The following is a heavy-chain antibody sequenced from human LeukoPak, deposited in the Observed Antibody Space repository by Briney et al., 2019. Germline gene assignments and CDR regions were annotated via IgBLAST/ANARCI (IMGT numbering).Heavy chain of an antibody. CDR3: ARDRVYYDFWSGYYGGMDV. D-gene: IGHD3-3*01. V-gene: IGHV3-33*01. CDR1: GFTFSSYG. J-gene: IGHJ6*02. Sequence: GRSLRLSCAASGFTFSSYGMHWVRQAPGKGLEWVAVIWYDGSNKYYADSVKGRFTISRDNSKNTLYLQMNSLRAEDTAVYYCARDRVYYDFWSGYYGGMDVWGQGTTVTVSS. CDR2: IWYDGSNK.